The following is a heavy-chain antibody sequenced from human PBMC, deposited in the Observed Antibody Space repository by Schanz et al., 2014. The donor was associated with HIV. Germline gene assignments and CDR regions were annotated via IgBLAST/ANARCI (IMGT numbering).Heavy chain of an antibody. CDR1: GFIFNDYA. V-gene: IGHV3-23*01. J-gene: IGHJ4*02. CDR3: ARRGNQSPTKGGCVDY. D-gene: IGHD1-26*01. Sequence: EVQLLQSGGGLIQPGGSLRLSCAASGFIFNDYAMSWVRQAPGKGLEWVSGISGSGGTTYYADPVKGRFTISRDNSKNTLFLQMKRLRAEDTALYYCARRGNQSPTKGGCVDYWGQGVLVTVSS. CDR2: ISGSGGTT.